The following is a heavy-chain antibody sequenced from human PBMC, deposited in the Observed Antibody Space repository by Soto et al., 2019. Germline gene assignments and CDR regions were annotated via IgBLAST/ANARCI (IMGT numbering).Heavy chain of an antibody. CDR1: GYTFTDYH. CDR3: AREGRSESLSPKNNWFHT. Sequence: QVQLVQSGDEVKNPGASVKVSCKPSGYTFTDYHIHWVRQAPGQGLEFMGWINANNGGAGSAQQFQGRLTVTRDTSISTVYIELSNLRSDDTAVYFCAREGRSESLSPKNNWFHTWGHGTRVTVSS. V-gene: IGHV1-2*02. J-gene: IGHJ5*01. CDR2: INANNGGA. D-gene: IGHD6-25*01.